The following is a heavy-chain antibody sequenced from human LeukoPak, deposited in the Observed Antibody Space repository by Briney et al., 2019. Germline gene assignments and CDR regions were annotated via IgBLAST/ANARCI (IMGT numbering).Heavy chain of an antibody. J-gene: IGHJ5*02. Sequence: GGSLRLSCAASGFTFSNAWMSWVRQAPGKGLEWVGRIKSKTDGGTTDYAAPVKGRFTISRDDSKNTLYLQMNSLKTEDTAVYYCTTDLTYYYDSSGYSPWGQGTLVTVSS. CDR2: IKSKTDGGTT. D-gene: IGHD3-22*01. V-gene: IGHV3-15*01. CDR1: GFTFSNAW. CDR3: TTDLTYYYDSSGYSP.